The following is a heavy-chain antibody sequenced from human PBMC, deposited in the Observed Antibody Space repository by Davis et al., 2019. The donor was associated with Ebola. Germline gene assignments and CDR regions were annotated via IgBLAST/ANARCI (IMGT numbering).Heavy chain of an antibody. Sequence: GESLKISCAVSGFTFSSYWMTWVRLAPGKGLEWVAVISFEGSNKYRADSFVGRFTISRDNSKNLVYLQMSSLRPEDTAVYYCARGTSSVIVVQPDYWGQGTMVTVSS. J-gene: IGHJ4*02. CDR3: ARGTSSVIVVQPDY. CDR2: ISFEGSNK. V-gene: IGHV3-30*03. CDR1: GFTFSSYW. D-gene: IGHD1-26*01.